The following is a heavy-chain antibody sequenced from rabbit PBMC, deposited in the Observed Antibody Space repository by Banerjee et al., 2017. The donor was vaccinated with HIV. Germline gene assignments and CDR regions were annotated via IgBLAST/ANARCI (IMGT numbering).Heavy chain of an antibody. D-gene: IGHD2-1*01. V-gene: IGHV1S40*01. CDR3: ARGGIGGGDGNDL. CDR2: IGTVTDST. CDR1: GLSFSGSYF. J-gene: IGHJ3*01. Sequence: QQLEESGGGLVKPGASLTLICTASGLSFSGSYFLSWVRQAPGKGLELIAFIGTVTDSTWYASWAKGRFTISKTSSTTVDLKMTSLTAADTATYFCARGGIGGGDGNDLWGQGTLVTVS.